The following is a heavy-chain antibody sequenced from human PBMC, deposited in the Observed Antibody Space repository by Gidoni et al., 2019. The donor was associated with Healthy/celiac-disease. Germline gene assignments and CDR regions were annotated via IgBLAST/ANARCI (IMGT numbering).Heavy chain of an antibody. CDR3: ARDYYGSGSYYSRDYYYMDV. Sequence: QVQLVQSGAEVKKPGSSVKVSCQASGGNFSSYAISWVRQAPGQGLEWMGGIIPIFGTANYAQKFQGRVTITADESTSTAYMELSSLRSEDTAVYYCARDYYGSGSYYSRDYYYMDVWGKGTTVTVSS. V-gene: IGHV1-69*01. CDR2: IIPIFGTA. D-gene: IGHD3-10*01. J-gene: IGHJ6*03. CDR1: GGNFSSYA.